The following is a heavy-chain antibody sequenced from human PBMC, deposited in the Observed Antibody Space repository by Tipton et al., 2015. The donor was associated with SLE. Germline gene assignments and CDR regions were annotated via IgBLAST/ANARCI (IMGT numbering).Heavy chain of an antibody. Sequence: SLRLSCAASGFTFSSYAMSWVRQAPGMGLEWVSVVTSDGRTFYPDSVKGRFTISRDNSKNMLYLQMNSLRAEDTALYYCAKAPTAVTREGPDYWGQGTLVTVSS. V-gene: IGHV3-23*01. CDR1: GFTFSSYA. D-gene: IGHD4-17*01. CDR2: VTSDGRT. CDR3: AKAPTAVTREGPDY. J-gene: IGHJ4*02.